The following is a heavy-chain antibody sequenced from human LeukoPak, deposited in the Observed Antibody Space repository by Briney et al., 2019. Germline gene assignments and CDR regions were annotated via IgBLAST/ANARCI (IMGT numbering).Heavy chain of an antibody. J-gene: IGHJ3*02. CDR2: INHSGST. V-gene: IGHV4-34*01. Sequence: SETLSLTCAVYGGSFSGYHWSWIRQPPGKGLEWIGEINHSGSTNYNPSLKSRVTISVDTSKNQFSLKLSSVTAADTAVYYCARGRSSGWKHAFDIWGQGTMVTVSS. D-gene: IGHD3-22*01. CDR3: ARGRSSGWKHAFDI. CDR1: GGSFSGYH.